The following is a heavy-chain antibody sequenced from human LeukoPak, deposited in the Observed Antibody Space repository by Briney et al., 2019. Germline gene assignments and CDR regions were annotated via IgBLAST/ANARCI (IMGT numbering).Heavy chain of an antibody. D-gene: IGHD2-15*01. CDR1: GYTFTGYY. CDR3: ASGWYYCYMDV. Sequence: AXXXXSCKASGYTFTGYYMHWVRQAPGQGLEWMGRINPNSGGTNYAQKFQGRVTMTRDTSISTAYMELSRLRSDDTAVYYCASGWYYCYMDVWGKGTTVTVSS. V-gene: IGHV1-2*06. CDR2: INPNSGGT. J-gene: IGHJ6*03.